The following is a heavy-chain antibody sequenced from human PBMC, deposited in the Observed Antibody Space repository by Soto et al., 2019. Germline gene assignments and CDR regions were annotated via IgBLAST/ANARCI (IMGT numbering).Heavy chain of an antibody. J-gene: IGHJ6*02. Sequence: GGSLRLSCAVSGFTFSDYYMSWIRQAPGKGLEWVSYISSSSSYTNYADSVKGRFTISRDNAMNSLYLQMNSLRAEDTAVYYCARGTLTKNYYYYGMDVWGQGTTVPVSS. CDR2: ISSSSSYT. V-gene: IGHV3-11*06. CDR3: ARGTLTKNYYYYGMDV. CDR1: GFTFSDYY.